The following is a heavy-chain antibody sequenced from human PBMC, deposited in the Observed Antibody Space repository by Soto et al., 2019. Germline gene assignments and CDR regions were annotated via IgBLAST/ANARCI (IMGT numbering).Heavy chain of an antibody. CDR2: INAGNGNT. J-gene: IGHJ4*02. CDR3: ARDLGVGAASDS. V-gene: IGHV1-3*01. D-gene: IGHD1-26*01. Sequence: QVQLVQSGAEVKKPGASVKVSCKASGYTFTSYAMHWVRQAPGQRLEWMGWINAGNGNTKYSQKFQGRVTITRDTSANTAYMKLSSLRSADTDVYYCARDLGVGAASDSWGQGTLVTVSS. CDR1: GYTFTSYA.